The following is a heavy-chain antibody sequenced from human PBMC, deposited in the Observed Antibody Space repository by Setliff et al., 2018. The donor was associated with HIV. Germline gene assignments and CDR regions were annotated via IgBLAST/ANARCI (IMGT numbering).Heavy chain of an antibody. CDR3: AKRTTYSGGVLDF. Sequence: GGSLRLPCSASGFAFSSYAMHWVRQAPGKGLEWVAVISYDVNHKYYADSVKGRFIISRDNSKNTLYLQMNSLRVDDTAVYYCAKRTTYSGGVLDFWGQGTLVTVSS. CDR1: GFAFSSYA. J-gene: IGHJ4*02. CDR2: ISYDVNHK. V-gene: IGHV3-30*18. D-gene: IGHD2-15*01.